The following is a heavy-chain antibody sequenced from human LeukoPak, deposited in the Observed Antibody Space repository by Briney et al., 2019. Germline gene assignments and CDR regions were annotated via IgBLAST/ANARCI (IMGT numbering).Heavy chain of an antibody. CDR1: GFTFSSHS. D-gene: IGHD6-19*01. CDR2: ISSSSSTI. Sequence: PGGSLRLSCAASGFTFSSHSMNWVRQAPGKGLEWVSYISSSSSTIYYADSVKGRFTISRDNAKNSLYLQMNSLRAEDTAVYYCAKEDSSGWYLGYAFDIWGQGTMVTVSS. J-gene: IGHJ3*02. CDR3: AKEDSSGWYLGYAFDI. V-gene: IGHV3-48*01.